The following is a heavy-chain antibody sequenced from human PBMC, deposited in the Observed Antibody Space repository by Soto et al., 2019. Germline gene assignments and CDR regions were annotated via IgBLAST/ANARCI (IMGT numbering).Heavy chain of an antibody. V-gene: IGHV3-33*01. CDR3: ARTQDAADHHFDY. D-gene: IGHD6-25*01. J-gene: IGHJ4*02. Sequence: QVQLVESGGGVVQPGRSLRLSCAASGFTFSSYGMHWVRQAPGKGLEWVAVIWYDGSNKYYADSVKGRFTISRDNSKNTLYLQMNSLRAEDTAVYYCARTQDAADHHFDYWGQGTLVTVSS. CDR1: GFTFSSYG. CDR2: IWYDGSNK.